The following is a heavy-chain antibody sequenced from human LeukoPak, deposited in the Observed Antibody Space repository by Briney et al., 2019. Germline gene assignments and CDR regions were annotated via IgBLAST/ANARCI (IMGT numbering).Heavy chain of an antibody. CDR3: AKRGEGVSNRWYMNNWFDP. D-gene: IGHD6-13*01. CDR2: IYSGGST. CDR1: GFTVSSNY. Sequence: GGSLRLSCAVSGFTVSSNYMSWVRQAPGKGLEWVSVIYSGGSTYYADSVKGRFTISRDNSKNTLYLQMNSLRAEDTAVYYCAKRGEGVSNRWYMNNWFDPWGQGTRVTVSS. V-gene: IGHV3-53*05. J-gene: IGHJ5*02.